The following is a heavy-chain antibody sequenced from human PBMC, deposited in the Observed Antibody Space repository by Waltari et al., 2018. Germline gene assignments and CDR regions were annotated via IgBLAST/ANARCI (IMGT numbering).Heavy chain of an antibody. CDR2: IYYSGST. CDR3: ARQRDYDYVWGSYRYTGAFDI. D-gene: IGHD3-16*02. Sequence: QVQLQESGPGLVKPSETLSLTCTVSGGSISSYYWSWIRQPPGKGLGWIGYIYYSGSTIPTPAQKSRVTISVDTSKSQFALKLSSVTAADTAGYYCARQRDYDYVWGSYRYTGAFDIWGQGTMVTVSS. CDR1: GGSISSYY. V-gene: IGHV4-59*08. J-gene: IGHJ3*02.